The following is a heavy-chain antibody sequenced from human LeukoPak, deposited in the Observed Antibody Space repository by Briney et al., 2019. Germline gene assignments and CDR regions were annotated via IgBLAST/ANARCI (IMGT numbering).Heavy chain of an antibody. CDR3: ARHSYYYASLAYFDY. CDR2: ISFSGST. D-gene: IGHD3-10*01. Sequence: PSETLSLTCTVSGGSISSYYWSWIRLPPGKGLEWIGYISFSGSTNYDPSLKSRVTMSLDTSKSQFSLKLNSVTAADTAVYYCARHSYYYASLAYFDYWGQGTLVTVSS. J-gene: IGHJ4*02. CDR1: GGSISSYY. V-gene: IGHV4-59*08.